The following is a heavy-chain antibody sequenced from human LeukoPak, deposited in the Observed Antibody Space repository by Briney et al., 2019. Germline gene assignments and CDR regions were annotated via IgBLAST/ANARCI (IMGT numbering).Heavy chain of an antibody. Sequence: GGSLRLSCAASGFTFSSYAMHWVRQAPGKGLEWVAVISYDGSNKYYADSVKGRFTISRDNSKNTLYLQMNSLRAEDTAVYYCARDAGDWYYNYWGQGTLVTVSS. V-gene: IGHV3-30*14. J-gene: IGHJ4*02. D-gene: IGHD2-21*02. CDR2: ISYDGSNK. CDR1: GFTFSSYA. CDR3: ARDAGDWYYNY.